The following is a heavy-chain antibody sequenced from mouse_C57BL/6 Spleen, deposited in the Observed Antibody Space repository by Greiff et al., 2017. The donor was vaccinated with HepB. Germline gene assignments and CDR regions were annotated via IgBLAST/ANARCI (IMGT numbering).Heavy chain of an antibody. CDR2: ISDGGSYT. Sequence: EVKLMESGGGLVKPGGSLKLSCAASGFTFSSYAMSWVRQTPEKRLEWVATISDGGSYTYYPDNVKGRFTISRDNAKNNLYLQMSHLKSEDTAMYYCARPMDYWGQGTSVTVSS. CDR1: GFTFSSYA. J-gene: IGHJ4*01. V-gene: IGHV5-4*03. CDR3: ARPMDY.